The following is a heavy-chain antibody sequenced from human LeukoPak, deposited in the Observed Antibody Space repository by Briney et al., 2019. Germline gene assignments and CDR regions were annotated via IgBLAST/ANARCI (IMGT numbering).Heavy chain of an antibody. CDR1: GFTVSSNY. D-gene: IGHD2-8*01. V-gene: IGHV3-53*04. Sequence: GGSLRLSCAASGFTVSSNYMSWVRQAPGKGLEWVSVIYSGGSTYYADSVKGRFTISRHNSENTLYLQMNSLRVEDTAVYYCVRDLSGVNPFDYWGQGTLVTVSS. CDR2: IYSGGST. J-gene: IGHJ4*02. CDR3: VRDLSGVNPFDY.